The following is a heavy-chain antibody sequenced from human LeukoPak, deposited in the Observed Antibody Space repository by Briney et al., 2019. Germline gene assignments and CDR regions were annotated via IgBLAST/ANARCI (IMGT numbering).Heavy chain of an antibody. CDR2: TKQDGSEQ. CDR3: AREGRWRYDILTGYFDY. Sequence: PGGSLRLSCAASGFSLSTYWMSWVRQAPGKGLEWVANTKQDGSEQYYGDSVKGRFTISRDNANNSLFLQMDSLTAEDTAVYYCAREGRWRYDILTGYFDYWGQGILVTVSS. D-gene: IGHD3-9*01. CDR1: GFSLSTYW. V-gene: IGHV3-7*01. J-gene: IGHJ4*02.